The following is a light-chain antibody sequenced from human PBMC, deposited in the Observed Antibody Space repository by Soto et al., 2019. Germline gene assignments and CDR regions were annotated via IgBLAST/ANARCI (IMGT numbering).Light chain of an antibody. CDR1: QSLYTN. V-gene: IGKV3-15*01. Sequence: EIVLTPSPGTLSLSPGARDTLSCRASQSLYTNLAWYQQKPGQAPRVLIYGASTRATGIPARFSGSGSGTEFTLIISSLQSEDSAVYYCQQYNSWLWTFGQGTKVDIK. CDR3: QQYNSWLWT. CDR2: GAS. J-gene: IGKJ1*01.